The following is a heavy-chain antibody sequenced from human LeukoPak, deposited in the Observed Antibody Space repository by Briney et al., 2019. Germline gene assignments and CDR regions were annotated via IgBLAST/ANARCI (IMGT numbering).Heavy chain of an antibody. D-gene: IGHD1-1*01. CDR3: ARGIPNWNYFDY. V-gene: IGHV1-69*05. Sequence: SVKVSCKASGGTFSSYAISWVRQAPGQGLEWMGRIIPIFGTANYAQKFQGRVTITTDESTSTAYVELSSLRSEDTAVYYCARGIPNWNYFDYWGQGTLVTVSS. J-gene: IGHJ4*02. CDR1: GGTFSSYA. CDR2: IIPIFGTA.